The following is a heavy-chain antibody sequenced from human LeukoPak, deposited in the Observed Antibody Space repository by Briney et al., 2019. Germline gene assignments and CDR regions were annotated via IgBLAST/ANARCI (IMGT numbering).Heavy chain of an antibody. CDR3: ARAYGSGSSYHPDY. CDR2: INPNSGGT. Sequence: ASVKVSCKASAYMFTAYHVTWVRQAPGQGLEWMGWINPNSGGTNSSQKFQDRVTSTRDTSISTAYMELGSLRSDDTAIYYCARAYGSGSSYHPDYWGQGTLVTVSS. J-gene: IGHJ4*02. D-gene: IGHD3-10*01. V-gene: IGHV1-2*02. CDR1: AYMFTAYH.